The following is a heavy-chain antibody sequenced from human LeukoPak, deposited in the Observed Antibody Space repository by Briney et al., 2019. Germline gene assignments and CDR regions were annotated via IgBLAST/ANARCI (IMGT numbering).Heavy chain of an antibody. Sequence: ASVKVSCKASGYTFTSYDINWVRQATGQGLEWMGWMNPNSGNTGYAQKFQGRVTMTRNTSISTAYMELSSLRSEDTAVYYCAREMNYYDSSGYNYYYGMDVWGQGTTVTVSS. D-gene: IGHD3-22*01. V-gene: IGHV1-8*01. CDR3: AREMNYYDSSGYNYYYGMDV. J-gene: IGHJ6*02. CDR2: MNPNSGNT. CDR1: GYTFTSYD.